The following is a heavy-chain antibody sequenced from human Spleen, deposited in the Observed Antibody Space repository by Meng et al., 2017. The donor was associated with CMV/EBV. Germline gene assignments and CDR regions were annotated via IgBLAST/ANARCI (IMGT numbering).Heavy chain of an antibody. CDR1: GGSISVSHY. CDR2: IYYTGTT. D-gene: IGHD5/OR15-5a*01. V-gene: IGHV4-39*07. CDR3: ARDKSVSSVDP. J-gene: IGHJ5*02. Sequence: SETLSLTCAVSGGSISVSHYWGWIRQPPGKGLEGSGSIYYTGTTYCNPPLKNRVTISIDTSKNQFSLKLSSVSAAETAVYYCARDKSVSSVDPWGQGTLVTVSS.